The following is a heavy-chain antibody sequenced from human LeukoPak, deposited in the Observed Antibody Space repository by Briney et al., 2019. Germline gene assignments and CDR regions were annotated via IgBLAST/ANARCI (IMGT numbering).Heavy chain of an antibody. D-gene: IGHD3-3*01. CDR1: GFTLSSYA. J-gene: IGHJ4*02. Sequence: GGSLRLSCAASGFTLSSYAMSWVRQAPGKGLEWVAVISYDESNIYYAASVKGRFSISRDNSKNTLFLQMNSLRAEDTAVYFCARGGSYDYWTGYRTDYWGQGTLVTVSS. CDR3: ARGGSYDYWTGYRTDY. V-gene: IGHV3-30*04. CDR2: ISYDESNI.